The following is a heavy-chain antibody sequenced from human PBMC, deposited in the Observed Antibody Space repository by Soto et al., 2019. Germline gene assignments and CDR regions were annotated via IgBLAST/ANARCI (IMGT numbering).Heavy chain of an antibody. V-gene: IGHV1-8*01. CDR2: MNPNSCNT. D-gene: IGHD3-3*01. CDR3: ARGGPTKKMFGVVIIPYCYYMDV. CDR1: GYTFTSYD. Sequence: QVQLVQSGAEVKKPGASVKVSCKASGYTFTSYDINWVRQATGQGLEWMGWMNPNSCNTGYAQKFQGRVTMTRNTSIEKAYMELSSTRCEDKAVYYCARGGPTKKMFGVVIIPYCYYMDVWGKGTTVTVSS. J-gene: IGHJ6*03.